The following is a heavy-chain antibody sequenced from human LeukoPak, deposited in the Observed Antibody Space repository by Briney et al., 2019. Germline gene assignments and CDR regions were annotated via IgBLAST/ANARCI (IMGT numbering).Heavy chain of an antibody. J-gene: IGHJ4*02. Sequence: GGSLRLSCAASGFTFSTYAMHWVRQAPGKGLEWVSGINYSGIRTYSADSVKGRFTISRDNSKNTLYLQMDSLRAEDTALYYCARYYDSSGYHNFDYWGQGTLVTVSS. CDR3: ARYYDSSGYHNFDY. CDR2: INYSGIRT. V-gene: IGHV3-23*01. CDR1: GFTFSTYA. D-gene: IGHD3-22*01.